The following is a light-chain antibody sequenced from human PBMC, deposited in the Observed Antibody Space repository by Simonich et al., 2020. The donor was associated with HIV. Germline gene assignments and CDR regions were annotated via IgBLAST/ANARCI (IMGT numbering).Light chain of an antibody. CDR1: QSVNRN. CDR2: ARS. V-gene: IGKV3-15*01. CDR3: QQYNTWVSIT. J-gene: IGKJ5*01. Sequence: EIVMTQSPATLSVSPGERAPLSCRASQSVNRNVACYQQKPGQAPRLLIYARSTRATDSPARFSGSGSGTEFTLTISSIHSEDFAVYYCQQYNTWVSITFGQGTRLEMK.